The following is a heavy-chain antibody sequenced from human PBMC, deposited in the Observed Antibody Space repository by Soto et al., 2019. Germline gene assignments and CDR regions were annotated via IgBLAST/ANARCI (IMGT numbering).Heavy chain of an antibody. CDR2: VYYSGST. D-gene: IGHD7-27*01. CDR3: ARDTGLAPTVWGY. Sequence: QVQLQESGPGLLKPSQTLSLTCSVSGDSIRGGGHYWNWIRQSPGKGLEWIGYVYYSGSTHYNPSLRGRLTISIDTSKSQCSLRLISVTVADTALYYCARDTGLAPTVWGYWGHGTQVTVSS. J-gene: IGHJ4*03. V-gene: IGHV4-31*03. CDR1: GDSIRGGGHY.